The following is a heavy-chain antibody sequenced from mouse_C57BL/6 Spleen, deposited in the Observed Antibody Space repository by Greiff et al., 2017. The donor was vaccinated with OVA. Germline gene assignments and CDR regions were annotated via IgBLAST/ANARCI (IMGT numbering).Heavy chain of an antibody. V-gene: IGHV1-82*01. CDR2: IYPGDGDT. CDR3: TGSSGRRDYAMDY. D-gene: IGHD1-1*01. J-gene: IGHJ4*01. Sequence: QVQLQQSGPELVKPGASVKISCKASGYAFSSSWMNWVKQRPGKGLEWIGRIYPGDGDTNYNGKFKGKATLTADKSSSTAYMQRSSLTSEDSAVYFCTGSSGRRDYAMDYWGQGTSVTVSS. CDR1: GYAFSSSW.